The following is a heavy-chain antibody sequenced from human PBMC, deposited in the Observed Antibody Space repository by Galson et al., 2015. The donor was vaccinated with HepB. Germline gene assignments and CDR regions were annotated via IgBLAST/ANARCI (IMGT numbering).Heavy chain of an antibody. CDR2: IYYSGST. V-gene: IGHV4-59*01. J-gene: IGHJ4*02. CDR3: ARSTGYSSIGFDY. Sequence: SETLSLTCTVSGGSISSYYWSWIRQPPGKGLGWIGYIYYSGSTNYNPSLKSRVTISVDTSKNQFSLKLSSVTAADTAVYYCARSTGYSSIGFDYWGQGTLVTVSS. CDR1: GGSISSYY. D-gene: IGHD6-13*01.